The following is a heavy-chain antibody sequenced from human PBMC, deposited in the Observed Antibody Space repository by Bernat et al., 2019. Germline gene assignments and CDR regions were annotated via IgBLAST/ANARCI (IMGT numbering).Heavy chain of an antibody. CDR2: IYYSGST. D-gene: IGHD6-19*01. Sequence: QVQLQESGPGLLKPSETLSLTCTVSGGSISGYYWSWIRQPPGKGLEWIGDIYYSGSTNYNPSLKSRVTISVDTSKNQFSLKLSSVTAADTAVYYCATGYSSGWYYFDYWGQGTLVTVSS. CDR3: ATGYSSGWYYFDY. V-gene: IGHV4-59*08. J-gene: IGHJ4*02. CDR1: GGSISGYY.